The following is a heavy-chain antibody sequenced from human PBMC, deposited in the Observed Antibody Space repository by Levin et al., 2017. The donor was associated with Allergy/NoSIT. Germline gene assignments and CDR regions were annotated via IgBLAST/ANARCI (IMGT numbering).Heavy chain of an antibody. CDR2: INHSGST. V-gene: IGHV4-34*01. CDR3: ARGRQWRVNGNHYYYYMDV. D-gene: IGHD6-19*01. CDR1: GGSFSGYY. Sequence: SETLSLTCAVYGGSFSGYYWSWIRQPPGKGLEWIGEINHSGSTNYNPSLKSRVTISVDTSKNQFSLKLSSVTAADTAVYYCARGRQWRVNGNHYYYYMDVWGKGTTVTVSS. J-gene: IGHJ6*03.